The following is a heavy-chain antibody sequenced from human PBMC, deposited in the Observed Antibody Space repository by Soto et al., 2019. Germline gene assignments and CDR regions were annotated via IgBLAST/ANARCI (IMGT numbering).Heavy chain of an antibody. CDR2: IIPIFGTA. D-gene: IGHD5-18*01. CDR3: ARSVDTADRGYYYGMDV. V-gene: IGHV1-69*13. J-gene: IGHJ6*02. Sequence: SVKVSCKASGGTFSSYAISWVRQAPGQGLEWMGGIIPIFGTANYAQKFQGRVTITADESTSTAYMELSSLRSEDTAVYYCARSVDTADRGYYYGMDVWGQGTTVTVYS. CDR1: GGTFSSYA.